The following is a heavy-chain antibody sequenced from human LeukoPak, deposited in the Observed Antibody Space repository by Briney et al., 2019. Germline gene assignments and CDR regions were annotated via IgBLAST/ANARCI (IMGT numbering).Heavy chain of an antibody. CDR1: SESSGGDD. V-gene: IGHV4-34*01. D-gene: IGHD3-10*01. Sequence: SETLSLTCAMHSESSGGDDWTWIRQPPGKGLEWIGEVSPGGSTRYNPSLRSRVTISLDTSRRRFSLRLSSVTAADTAVYYCARAPYGSATNNYYMDVWGKGTTVTVSS. CDR2: VSPGGST. CDR3: ARAPYGSATNNYYMDV. J-gene: IGHJ6*03.